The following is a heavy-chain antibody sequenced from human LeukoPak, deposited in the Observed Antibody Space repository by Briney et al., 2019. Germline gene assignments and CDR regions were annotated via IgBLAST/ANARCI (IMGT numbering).Heavy chain of an antibody. D-gene: IGHD5-12*01. V-gene: IGHV3-48*04. CDR3: AKDISPYDRHAFDI. CDR2: ISSSSSTI. J-gene: IGHJ3*02. Sequence: PGGSLRLSCAASGFTFSSYSMDWVRQAPGKGLEGVSYISSSSSTIYYADSVKGRFTISRDNAKNPLYLQMNSLRAEDTALYYCAKDISPYDRHAFDIWGQGTMVTVSS. CDR1: GFTFSSYS.